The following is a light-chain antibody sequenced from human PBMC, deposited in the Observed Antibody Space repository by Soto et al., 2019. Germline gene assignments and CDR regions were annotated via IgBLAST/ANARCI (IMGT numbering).Light chain of an antibody. J-gene: IGKJ1*01. CDR3: QQYHNRPKT. CDR2: GAS. CDR1: QSVSSN. V-gene: IGKV3-15*01. Sequence: IVMTQSPATLSVSPGERATLSCRASQSVSSNLAWYQQKPGQAPRLLIYGASTRATGIPARFSGSGSGTEFNLTISSLQSEDFAVYYCQQYHNRPKTFGQGPK.